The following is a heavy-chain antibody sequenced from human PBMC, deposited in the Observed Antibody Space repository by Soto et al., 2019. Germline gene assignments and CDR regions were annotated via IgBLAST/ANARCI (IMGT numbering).Heavy chain of an antibody. CDR2: ISYDGSNK. J-gene: IGHJ4*02. V-gene: IGHV3-30-3*01. D-gene: IGHD2-2*01. Sequence: GGSLRLSCAASGFTFSSYAMHWVRQAPGKGLEWVAVISYDGSNKYYADSVKGQFTISRDNSKNTLYLQMNSLRAEDTAVYYCAREYCSSTSCSHYYFDYWGQGTLVTVSS. CDR3: AREYCSSTSCSHYYFDY. CDR1: GFTFSSYA.